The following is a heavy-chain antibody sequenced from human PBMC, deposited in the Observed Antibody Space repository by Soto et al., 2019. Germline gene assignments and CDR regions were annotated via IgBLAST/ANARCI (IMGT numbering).Heavy chain of an antibody. V-gene: IGHV1-69*13. CDR3: ARGQYYDILTGYYDY. D-gene: IGHD3-9*01. CDR2: IIPIFGTA. CDR1: RGTFSSYT. Sequence: SVKVSCKASRGTFSSYTISWVRQAPGQGLEWMGGIIPIFGTANYAQKFQGRVTITADESTSTAYMELSSLRSEDTAVYYCARGQYYDILTGYYDYWGQGTLVTVSS. J-gene: IGHJ4*02.